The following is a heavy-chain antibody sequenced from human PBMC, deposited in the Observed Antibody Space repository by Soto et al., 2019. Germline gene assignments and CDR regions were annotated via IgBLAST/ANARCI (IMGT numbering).Heavy chain of an antibody. CDR2: ISSSGGGT. J-gene: IGHJ2*01. CDR1: GFTFSSYA. V-gene: IGHV3-23*01. Sequence: GSLRLSCAASGFTFSSYAMTWVRQAPGKGLEWVSGISSSGGGTYYADSVKGRFTISRDNSKNTLYLQMNSLRAEDTAVYYCAKELIDSGDYHYWYFDLWGRGTLVTVSS. CDR3: AKELIDSGDYHYWYFDL. D-gene: IGHD4-17*01.